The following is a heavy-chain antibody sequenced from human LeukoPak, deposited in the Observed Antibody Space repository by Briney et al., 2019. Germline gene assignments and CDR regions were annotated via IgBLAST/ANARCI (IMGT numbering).Heavy chain of an antibody. CDR2: ISASGGKT. Sequence: GGTLRLSCAASGFTFGTYGMSWVRQTPGKGLEWVSGISASGGKTWQADSVKGRFTISRDNSKNTLFLQMNSLRAEDTAVYYCAKESDSRYNFGSGKDYWGQGTLVTVSS. CDR3: AKESDSRYNFGSGKDY. J-gene: IGHJ4*02. CDR1: GFTFGTYG. V-gene: IGHV3-23*01. D-gene: IGHD3-10*01.